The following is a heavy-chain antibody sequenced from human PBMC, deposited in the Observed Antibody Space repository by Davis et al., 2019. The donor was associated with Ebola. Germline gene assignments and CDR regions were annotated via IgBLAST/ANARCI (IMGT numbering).Heavy chain of an antibody. CDR1: GSSFSGYY. D-gene: IGHD6-19*01. J-gene: IGHJ4*02. CDR2: INHSGST. CDR3: ARAYSSGWYYFDY. V-gene: IGHV4-34*01. Sequence: MPSETLSLTCAVYGSSFSGYYWSWIRQLPGKGLEWIGEINHSGSTNYNPSLKSRVTISVDTSKNQFSLKLSSVTAADTAVHYCARAYSSGWYYFDYWGQGTLVTVSS.